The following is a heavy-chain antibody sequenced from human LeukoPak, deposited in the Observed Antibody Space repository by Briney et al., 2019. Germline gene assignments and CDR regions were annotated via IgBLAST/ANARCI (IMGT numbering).Heavy chain of an antibody. CDR2: INSGGSGT. J-gene: IGHJ4*02. CDR1: GFAFSSNW. CDR3: ATSLGPLTEY. D-gene: IGHD7-27*01. V-gene: IGHV3-74*01. Sequence: GGSLRLSCAASGFAFSSNWMHWVRQTPGKGLVWVSRINSGGSGTSYAASVEGRFTISRDNAKNTPYLQMNSLRVEDTAVYYCATSLGPLTEYWGQGTLVTVSS.